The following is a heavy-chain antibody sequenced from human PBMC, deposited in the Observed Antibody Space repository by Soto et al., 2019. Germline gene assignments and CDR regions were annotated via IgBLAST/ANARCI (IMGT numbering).Heavy chain of an antibody. CDR1: GGSFSGYY. CDR2: INHSGST. V-gene: IGHV4-34*01. D-gene: IGHD2-15*01. Sequence: PSETLSLTCAVYGGSFSGYYWSWIRQPPGKGLEWIGEINHSGSTNYNPSLKSRVTISVDTSKNQFSLKLSSVTAADTAVYYCARGVVVAATQKSNWFDPWGQGTLVTVSS. J-gene: IGHJ5*02. CDR3: ARGVVVAATQKSNWFDP.